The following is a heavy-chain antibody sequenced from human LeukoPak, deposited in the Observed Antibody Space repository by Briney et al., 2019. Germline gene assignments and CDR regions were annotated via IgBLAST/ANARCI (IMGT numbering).Heavy chain of an antibody. CDR2: IYYSGST. J-gene: IGHJ4*02. V-gene: IGHV4-59*12. CDR3: ARSEYYFDY. CDR1: GGSISSYY. Sequence: SETLSLTCTVSGGSISSYYWSWIRQPPGKGLEWIGYIYYSGSTNYNPSLKSRVTISVDKSKNQFSLKLSSVTAADTAVYYCARSEYYFDYWGQGTLVTVSS.